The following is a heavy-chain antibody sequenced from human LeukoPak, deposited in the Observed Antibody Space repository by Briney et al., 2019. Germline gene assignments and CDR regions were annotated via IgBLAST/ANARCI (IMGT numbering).Heavy chain of an antibody. CDR1: GASISSYY. D-gene: IGHD6-19*01. CDR2: IYYSGVT. Sequence: PSETLSLTCTVSGASISSYYWTWIRQPPGKGLEWIGYIYYSGVTKYNPSFKSRVTISVDTSKNQFSLKLNSVTAADTAVYYCAGERGTLAVAGDAVDIWGQGTMVTVSS. V-gene: IGHV4-59*01. CDR3: AGERGTLAVAGDAVDI. J-gene: IGHJ3*02.